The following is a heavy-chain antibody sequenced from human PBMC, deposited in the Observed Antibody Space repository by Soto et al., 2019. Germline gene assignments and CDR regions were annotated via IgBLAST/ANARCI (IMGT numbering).Heavy chain of an antibody. V-gene: IGHV4-39*01. Sequence: PSETLSLTCPFSCCPTSSSSYYLGLVRPPPGKGLEWIGSIYYSGSTYYNPSLKSRVTISVDTSKNQFSLKLSSVTAADTAVYYCARGVAAAGNEYYYYGMDVWGQGTTVT. D-gene: IGHD6-13*01. J-gene: IGHJ6*02. CDR1: CCPTSSSSYY. CDR2: IYYSGST. CDR3: ARGVAAAGNEYYYYGMDV.